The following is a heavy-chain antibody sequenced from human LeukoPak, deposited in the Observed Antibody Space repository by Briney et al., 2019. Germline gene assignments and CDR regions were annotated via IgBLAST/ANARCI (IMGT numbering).Heavy chain of an antibody. CDR3: ARKSGSSGYPFDY. Sequence: GGSLRLSCAASGFTFSSYSMNWVRQAPGKGLEWVSYISSSSSTIYYADSVKGRFTISRDNAKNSLYLQMNSLRVEDTAVYYCARKSGSSGYPFDYWGQGTVVTVSS. D-gene: IGHD3-22*01. CDR2: ISSSSSTI. CDR1: GFTFSSYS. V-gene: IGHV3-48*01. J-gene: IGHJ4*02.